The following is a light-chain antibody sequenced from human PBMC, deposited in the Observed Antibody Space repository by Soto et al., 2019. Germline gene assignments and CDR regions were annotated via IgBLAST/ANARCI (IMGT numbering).Light chain of an antibody. CDR2: DVT. Sequence: QSALTQPPSVSGSPGQSVAISCTGTSSDVGSYNRVAWYQQPPGTAPKLIIYDVTNRPSGVPDRFSGSKSGNTASLTISGLQGEDEADYYCNSFTTSSTYVFGTGTQLTVL. V-gene: IGLV2-18*02. CDR1: SSDVGSYNR. J-gene: IGLJ1*01. CDR3: NSFTTSSTYV.